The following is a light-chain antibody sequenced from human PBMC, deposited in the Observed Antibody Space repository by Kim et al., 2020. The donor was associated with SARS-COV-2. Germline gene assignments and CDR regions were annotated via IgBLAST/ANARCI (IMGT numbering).Light chain of an antibody. V-gene: IGLV2-23*01. CDR2: EGS. Sequence: QSITISCTGTSIYVGTYNLISWYLQYPGKAPKLMIYEGSQRPSGVSNRFSGSKSGYMASLTISGLQAEDEADYYCCSYAGSNTWVFGGGTKLTVL. J-gene: IGLJ3*02. CDR3: CSYAGSNTWV. CDR1: SIYVGTYNL.